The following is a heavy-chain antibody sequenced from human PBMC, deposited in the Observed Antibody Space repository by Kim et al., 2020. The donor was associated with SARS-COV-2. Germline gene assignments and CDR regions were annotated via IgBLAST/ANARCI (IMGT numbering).Heavy chain of an antibody. CDR3: ADSSSWYKEWTY. CDR1: GFRFSNYA. CDR2: ITINFAT. Sequence: GGSLRLSCAASGFRFSNYAMSWVRQAPGKGLEWVSDITINFATYYADSVRGRFTVSRDNSRDTLFLQMNSLTAEDTAIYYCADSSSWYKEWTYWGQGTLVTVSS. J-gene: IGHJ4*02. V-gene: IGHV3-23*01. D-gene: IGHD6-13*01.